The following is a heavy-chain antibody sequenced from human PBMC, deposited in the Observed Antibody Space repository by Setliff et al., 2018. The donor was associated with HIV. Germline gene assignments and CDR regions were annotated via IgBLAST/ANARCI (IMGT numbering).Heavy chain of an antibody. Sequence: VKVSCKASGYTFTSYDINWVRQAPGQGPEWMGGIIPIAKSPNYAQKFQDRVTITADESTRTAYMELSNLRSEDTALYYCARGPLYGYDRGYFDYWGQGTLVTVSS. CDR3: ARGPLYGYDRGYFDY. J-gene: IGHJ4*02. D-gene: IGHD5-12*01. V-gene: IGHV1-69*13. CDR2: IIPIAKSP. CDR1: GYTFTSYD.